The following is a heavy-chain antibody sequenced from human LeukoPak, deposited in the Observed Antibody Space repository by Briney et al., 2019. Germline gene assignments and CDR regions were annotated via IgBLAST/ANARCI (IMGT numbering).Heavy chain of an antibody. CDR1: GYTFTGYY. CDR3: ARGTGEGYSYGRYYFDY. Sequence: ASVKVSCKASGYTFTGYYMHWVRQAPGQGLEWMGWINPNSGGTNYAQKFQGRVTMTRDTSISAAYMELSRLRFDDTAVYYCARGTGEGYSYGRYYFDYWGQGTLVTVSS. V-gene: IGHV1-2*02. J-gene: IGHJ4*02. CDR2: INPNSGGT. D-gene: IGHD5-18*01.